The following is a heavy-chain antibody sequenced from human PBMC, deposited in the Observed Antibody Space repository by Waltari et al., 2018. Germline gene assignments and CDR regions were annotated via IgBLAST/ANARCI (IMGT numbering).Heavy chain of an antibody. J-gene: IGHJ4*02. CDR1: GGSCSGYY. Sequence: QVQLQQWGAGLLQPSETLSLTCAVYGGSCSGYYWSWIRQTTGKGLEGIGEINHSGSTNYNPSLKSRVTISVDTSKNQFSLKLSSVTAADTAVYYCARGSDYYDSSGYFPYFDYWGQGTLVTVSS. CDR3: ARGSDYYDSSGYFPYFDY. V-gene: IGHV4-34*01. D-gene: IGHD3-22*01. CDR2: INHSGST.